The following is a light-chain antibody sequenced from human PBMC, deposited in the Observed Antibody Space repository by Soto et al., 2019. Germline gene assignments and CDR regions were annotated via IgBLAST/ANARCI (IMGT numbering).Light chain of an antibody. J-gene: IGKJ4*01. Sequence: DIQMTQSPSSLSVSVGDRVTITCRASQSISSYLIWYQHKPGEAPKLLIYGASSLYSGVPSRFSGSGSGTEFTLTINSLQPEDFATYYCQQSYSNPLTFGGGTKVEIK. CDR1: QSISSY. CDR2: GAS. V-gene: IGKV1-39*01. CDR3: QQSYSNPLT.